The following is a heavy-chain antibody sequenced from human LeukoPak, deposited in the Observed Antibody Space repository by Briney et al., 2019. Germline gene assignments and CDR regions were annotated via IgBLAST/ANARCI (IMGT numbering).Heavy chain of an antibody. V-gene: IGHV1-46*01. J-gene: IGHJ4*02. CDR2: INPSGDST. CDR1: GYTFTSYD. CDR3: ASVLYCGADCYSGRYFFDY. Sequence: ASVKVSPNPSGYTFTSYDMHWVRQAPGQGLEWMGIINPSGDSTSYAQKFQGRVTMTRDTSTSTVYMELSSLRSEDTAVYYCASVLYCGADCYSGRYFFDYWGQGTLVTVSS. D-gene: IGHD2-21*02.